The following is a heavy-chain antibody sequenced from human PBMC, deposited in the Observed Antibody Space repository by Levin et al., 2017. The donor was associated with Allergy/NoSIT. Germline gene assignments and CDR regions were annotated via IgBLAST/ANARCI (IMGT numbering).Heavy chain of an antibody. Sequence: GESLKISCAASGFIFSSYAMHWVRQAPGKGLEWVAVISYDGSNKIYADSVKGRFTISRDNSKNTLYLQMNSLRLEDTAVYYCARGSIKVFGVLISYFDYWGQGTLVAVSS. CDR3: ARGSIKVFGVLISYFDY. V-gene: IGHV3-30-3*01. CDR2: ISYDGSNK. CDR1: GFIFSSYA. D-gene: IGHD3-3*01. J-gene: IGHJ4*02.